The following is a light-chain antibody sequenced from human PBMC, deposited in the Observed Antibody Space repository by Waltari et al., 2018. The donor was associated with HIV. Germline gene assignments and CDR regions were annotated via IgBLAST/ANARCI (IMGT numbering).Light chain of an antibody. CDR3: QSPDSSGTWV. CDR1: ALPKQY. J-gene: IGLJ3*02. CDR2: KDS. Sequence: SHELTQPPSVSVSPGQTARITCSGDALPKQYAYWYQQKPGQAPVLVIYKDSERPSGIPERSSGSSSGAVVTLTSSGVQAEDEDDYYCQSPDSSGTWVFGGGTKLTVL. V-gene: IGLV3-25*03.